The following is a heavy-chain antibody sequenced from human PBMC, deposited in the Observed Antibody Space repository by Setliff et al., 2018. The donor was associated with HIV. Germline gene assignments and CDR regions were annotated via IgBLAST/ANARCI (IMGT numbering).Heavy chain of an antibody. CDR1: GYTFTDYY. J-gene: IGHJ4*02. D-gene: IGHD2-2*01. Sequence: VASVKVSCKASGYTFTDYYLHWVRQAPGQGPEWMGRINPNSGGSSYAQKFQGRVTMTRDTSISTAYMELSRLTSDDTAVYYCAKDVVVVTAAHFYFDYWGQGTLVTVSS. V-gene: IGHV1-2*06. CDR3: AKDVVVVTAAHFYFDY. CDR2: INPNSGGS.